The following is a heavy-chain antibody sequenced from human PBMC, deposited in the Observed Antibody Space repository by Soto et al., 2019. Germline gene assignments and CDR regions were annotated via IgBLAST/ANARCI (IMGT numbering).Heavy chain of an antibody. CDR2: FDPEDGET. CDR3: ATDYLGINGTTIVDY. CDR1: GYTLTELS. V-gene: IGHV1-24*01. J-gene: IGHJ4*02. Sequence: ASVKVSCKVSGYTLTELSMHWVRQAPGKGLEWMGGFDPEDGETIYAQKFQGRVTMTEDTSTDTAYMELSSLRSEDTAVYYCATDYLGINGTTIVDYWGQGTLVTVSS. D-gene: IGHD1-7*01.